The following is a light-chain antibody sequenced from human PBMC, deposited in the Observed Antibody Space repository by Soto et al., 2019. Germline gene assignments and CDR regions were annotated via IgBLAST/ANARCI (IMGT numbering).Light chain of an antibody. Sequence: QSALTQPRSVSGSPGQSVTISCTGTSSDVGAYNYVSWYQQHPGKAPKLMIYDVGNRPSGVPDRFSGSKSGNTASLIISGLQAEDEADYYCCSYAGSAYVFGTGTKVTVL. CDR1: SSDVGAYNY. J-gene: IGLJ1*01. CDR3: CSYAGSAYV. CDR2: DVG. V-gene: IGLV2-11*01.